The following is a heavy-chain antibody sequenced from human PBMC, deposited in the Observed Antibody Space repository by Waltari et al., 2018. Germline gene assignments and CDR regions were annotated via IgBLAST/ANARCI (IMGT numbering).Heavy chain of an antibody. V-gene: IGHV4-61*01. Sequence: QVQLQESGPGLVKPSETLSLTCTVSGGSVSSGSYYWSWIRPPPGKGLEWIGYIYYSGSTNYNPSLKSRVTISVDTSKNQFSLKLSSVTAADTAVYYCARARIAAAGTAYYYYGMDVWGQGTTVTVSS. J-gene: IGHJ6*02. CDR1: GGSVSSGSYY. CDR3: ARARIAAAGTAYYYYGMDV. D-gene: IGHD6-13*01. CDR2: IYYSGST.